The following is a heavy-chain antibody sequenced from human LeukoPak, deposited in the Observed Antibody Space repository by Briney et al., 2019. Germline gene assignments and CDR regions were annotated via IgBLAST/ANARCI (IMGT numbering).Heavy chain of an antibody. CDR1: GFTFSSHW. CDR2: IGEDGSNT. J-gene: IGHJ6*02. V-gene: IGHV3-74*01. CDR3: ARDLREPAGINCYAMDV. D-gene: IGHD2-2*01. Sequence: GGSLRLSCAASGFTFSSHWMHWVRQAPGKGLVWVSRIGEDGSNTNYADSVKGRFTISRDNSKNTLYLQMNSLRAEDTAVYYCARDLREPAGINCYAMDVWGQGTTVTVSS.